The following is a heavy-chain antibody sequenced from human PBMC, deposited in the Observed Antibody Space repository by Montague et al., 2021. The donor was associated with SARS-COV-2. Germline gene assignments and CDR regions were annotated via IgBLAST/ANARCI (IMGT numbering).Heavy chain of an antibody. D-gene: IGHD2-2*01. V-gene: IGHV4-39*07. J-gene: IGHJ6*03. CDR2: INHSGST. CDR1: GGSISSSSYY. Sequence: SETLSLTCTVSGGSISSSSYYWGRIRQPPGKGLEWIGEINHSGSTNYNPSLKSRVTISVDTSKNQFSLKLSSVTAADTAVYYCARARQDVVVPALGIGAYYYYYCMDVWGKGTTVTVSS. CDR3: ARARQDVVVPALGIGAYYYYYCMDV.